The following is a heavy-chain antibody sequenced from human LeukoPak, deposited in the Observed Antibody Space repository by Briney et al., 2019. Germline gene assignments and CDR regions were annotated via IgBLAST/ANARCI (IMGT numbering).Heavy chain of an antibody. CDR3: ARQWELWWFDP. V-gene: IGHV4-38-2*02. CDR2: IYTSGST. CDR1: GYSISSGYY. Sequence: PSETLSLTCTVSGYSISSGYYWGWIRQPPGKGLEWIGRIYTSGSTNYNPSFKSRVTISVDTSKNQFSLKLSSVTAADTAVYYCARQWELWWFDPWGQGTLVTVSS. D-gene: IGHD1-26*01. J-gene: IGHJ5*02.